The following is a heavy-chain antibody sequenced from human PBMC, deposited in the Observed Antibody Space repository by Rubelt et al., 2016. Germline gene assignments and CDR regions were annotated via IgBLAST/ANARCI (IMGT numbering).Heavy chain of an antibody. CDR1: GYTLTTFG. Sequence: AEVEKPGASVKVSCKASGYTLTTFGLTWVRQAPGQGLEWMGRINPNSGDTNYAQKFQGRVTMTRDTSITTAYMELSSLRSDDTAVYYCARPESATYFYDSSAYYSPRYGFDIWGQGTMVTVSS. CDR2: INPNSGDT. CDR3: ARPESATYFYDSSAYYSPRYGFDI. J-gene: IGHJ3*02. D-gene: IGHD3-22*01. V-gene: IGHV1-2*06.